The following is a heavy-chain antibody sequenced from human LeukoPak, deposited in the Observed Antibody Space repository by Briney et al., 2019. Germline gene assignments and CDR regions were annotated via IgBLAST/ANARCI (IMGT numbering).Heavy chain of an antibody. CDR2: IYYSGST. CDR1: GGSNSGYF. Sequence: SETLSVTCTVSGGSNSGYFWSWIRQPPGKGLEWIGYIYYSGSTNYKPSLKSRLTMSVDTSKNQLSLRLTSVTAADTAVYYCARDSYYYGSGSTLRYFDHWGRGALVTVSS. J-gene: IGHJ2*01. D-gene: IGHD3-10*01. V-gene: IGHV4-59*08. CDR3: ARDSYYYGSGSTLRYFDH.